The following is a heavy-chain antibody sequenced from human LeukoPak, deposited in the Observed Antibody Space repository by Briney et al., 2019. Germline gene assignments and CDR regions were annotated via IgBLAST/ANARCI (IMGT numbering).Heavy chain of an antibody. Sequence: ASVKVSCKASGYTFTSYGISWVRQAPGKGLEWMGGFDPEDGETIYAQKFQGRVTMTEDTSTDTAYMELSSLRSEDTAVYYCATDARYYYDYWGQGTLVTVSS. J-gene: IGHJ4*02. V-gene: IGHV1-24*01. CDR2: FDPEDGET. CDR1: GYTFTSYG. CDR3: ATDARYYYDY. D-gene: IGHD3-22*01.